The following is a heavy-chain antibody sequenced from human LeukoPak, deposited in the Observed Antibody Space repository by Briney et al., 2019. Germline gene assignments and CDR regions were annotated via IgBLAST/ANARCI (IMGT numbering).Heavy chain of an antibody. Sequence: EASVKVSCKDSGGTFSSYSINWVRQAPRQGLEWMGGIIPLFNTPNYAQKLQGRVTMTTDTSTSTAYMELRSLRSDDTAVYYCARDSSGWYGDFDYWGQGTLVTVSS. CDR3: ARDSSGWYGDFDY. J-gene: IGHJ4*02. D-gene: IGHD6-19*01. CDR1: GGTFSSYS. CDR2: IIPLFNTP. V-gene: IGHV1-69*05.